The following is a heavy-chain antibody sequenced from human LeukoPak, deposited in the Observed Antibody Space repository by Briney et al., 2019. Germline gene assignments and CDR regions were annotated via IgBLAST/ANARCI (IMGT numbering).Heavy chain of an antibody. D-gene: IGHD1-26*01. Sequence: GGSLSLSCAASGFTFSSYAMHWVRQAPGKGLEWVAVIPYDGSNKYYADSVKGRFTISRDNSKNTLYLQMNSLRAEDTAVYYCAREILLRGFDYWGQGTLVTVSS. CDR2: IPYDGSNK. CDR3: AREILLRGFDY. CDR1: GFTFSSYA. J-gene: IGHJ4*02. V-gene: IGHV3-30-3*01.